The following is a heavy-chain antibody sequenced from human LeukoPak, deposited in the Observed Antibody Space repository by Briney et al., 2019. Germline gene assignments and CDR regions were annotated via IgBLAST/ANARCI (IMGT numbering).Heavy chain of an antibody. V-gene: IGHV4-59*12. CDR3: ASSGYWVNWFDP. D-gene: IGHD3-22*01. Sequence: SETLSLTCTVSGDSINKYFWSWLRQSPGKGLEWIGYISHSGNTNYHPSLKSRVTISLDKSNNQFSLKLSSVTAADTAVYYCASSGYWVNWFDPWGQGTLVTVSS. J-gene: IGHJ5*02. CDR1: GDSINKYF. CDR2: ISHSGNT.